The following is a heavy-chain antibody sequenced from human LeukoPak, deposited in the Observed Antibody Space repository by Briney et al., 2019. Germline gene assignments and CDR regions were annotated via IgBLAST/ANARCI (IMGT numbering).Heavy chain of an antibody. CDR3: ARVSYTVYAISYYYYYMDV. CDR2: IYYSGST. J-gene: IGHJ6*03. CDR1: GGSISSGDYY. D-gene: IGHD2-8*01. Sequence: PSQTLSLTCTVSGGSISSGDYYWSWIRQPPGKGLEWIGYIYYSGSTNYNPSLKSRVTISVDTSKNQFSLKLSSVTAADTAVYYCARVSYTVYAISYYYYYMDVWGKGTTVTVSS. V-gene: IGHV4-61*08.